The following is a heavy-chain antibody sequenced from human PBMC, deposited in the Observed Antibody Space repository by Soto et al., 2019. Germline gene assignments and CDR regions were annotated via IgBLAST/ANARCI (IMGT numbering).Heavy chain of an antibody. D-gene: IGHD3-9*01. J-gene: IGHJ4*02. Sequence: EVQLLESGGGLVQPGGSLRLSCAATGFTYSSYAMSRVRKAPCKGLEWVSAISGSGGSTYYADSVKGRFTISRDNSKNTLYLQMNSLRAEDTAVYYCAKMPVLRYFDWFAWGQGTLVTVSS. CDR2: ISGSGGST. CDR3: AKMPVLRYFDWFA. V-gene: IGHV3-23*01. CDR1: GFTYSSYA.